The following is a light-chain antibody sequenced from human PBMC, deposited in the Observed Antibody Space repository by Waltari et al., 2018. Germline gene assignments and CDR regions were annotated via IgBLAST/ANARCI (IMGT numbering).Light chain of an antibody. V-gene: IGLV3-25*03. CDR1: AFPNQY. CDR2: KDT. CDR3: QSGDSSGTSWV. J-gene: IGLJ3*02. Sequence: YELKQPPSVSVSPGQTARITCSGDAFPNQYASWCQKKPGQAPLVVIYKDTESPSGIPERFSGSSSGTTVTLTISGVQAEDAADYYCQSGDSSGTSWVCGGGTKLTVL.